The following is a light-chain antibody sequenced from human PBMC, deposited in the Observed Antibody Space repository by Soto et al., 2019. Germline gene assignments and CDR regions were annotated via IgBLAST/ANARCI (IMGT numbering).Light chain of an antibody. Sequence: QSVLTQPPSVSGAPGQRVTISCTGSSSNIGASYDVHWYQHIPGTAPKLLIYTNTYRPAGVPDRFSGSKSGTSASLAITGLQAEDEAYYYCQSYYSGLSGSIFGGGTKVTVL. V-gene: IGLV1-40*01. CDR3: QSYYSGLSGSI. CDR2: TNT. J-gene: IGLJ2*01. CDR1: SSNIGASYD.